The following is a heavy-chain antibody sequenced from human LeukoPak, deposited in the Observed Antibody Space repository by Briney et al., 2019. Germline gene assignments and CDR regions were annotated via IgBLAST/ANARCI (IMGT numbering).Heavy chain of an antibody. D-gene: IGHD6-19*01. J-gene: IGHJ4*02. CDR2: TYNSGST. CDR3: ARGGWPFDY. V-gene: IGHV4-4*07. Sequence: PSETLSLTCTVSGGSMSSYDWSWIRQPAGKGLEWIGRTYNSGSTNYNPSLKSRVIMSVDTSKNQFSLKLSSVTAADTAVYYCARGGWPFDYWGQGTLVTVSS. CDR1: GGSMSSYD.